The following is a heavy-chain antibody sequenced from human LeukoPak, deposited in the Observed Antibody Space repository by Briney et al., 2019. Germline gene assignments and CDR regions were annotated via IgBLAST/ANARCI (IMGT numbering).Heavy chain of an antibody. CDR3: TTEIPADAPVY. Sequence: GGSLRLSCAASGFTFSNAWMSWVRQAPGKGLEWVGRIKSKTDGGTTDYAAPVKGRFTISRDDSKNTLYLQMNSLKIEDTAVYYCTTEIPADAPVYWSQGTLVTVSS. V-gene: IGHV3-15*01. J-gene: IGHJ4*02. CDR1: GFTFSNAW. D-gene: IGHD2-2*01. CDR2: IKSKTDGGTT.